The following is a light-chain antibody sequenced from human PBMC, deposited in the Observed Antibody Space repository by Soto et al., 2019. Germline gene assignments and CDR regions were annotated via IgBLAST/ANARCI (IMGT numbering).Light chain of an antibody. CDR2: LNSDGSH. V-gene: IGLV4-69*01. J-gene: IGLJ3*02. CDR1: SGHINYA. CDR3: QTWGTGIWV. Sequence: QPVLTQSPSASASLGASVKLTCTLSSGHINYAIAWHQQQPEKGPRYLMKLNSDGSHSKGDGIPDRFSGSSSGAERDLTISSLQSEDEADYYCQTWGTGIWVFGGGTKLTVL.